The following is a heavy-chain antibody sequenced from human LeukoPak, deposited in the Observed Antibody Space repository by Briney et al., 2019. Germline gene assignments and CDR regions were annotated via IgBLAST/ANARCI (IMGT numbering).Heavy chain of an antibody. Sequence: PGGSLRLSCAASGFTFSSYGMHWVRQAPGKGLEWVAAMSFDGSHTYYADSVKGRFTISRDNSKNTLYLQMNSLRAEDTAVYYCAKERVDWRYFDYWGQGTLVTVSS. J-gene: IGHJ4*02. D-gene: IGHD3-9*01. CDR2: MSFDGSHT. CDR1: GFTFSSYG. V-gene: IGHV3-30*18. CDR3: AKERVDWRYFDY.